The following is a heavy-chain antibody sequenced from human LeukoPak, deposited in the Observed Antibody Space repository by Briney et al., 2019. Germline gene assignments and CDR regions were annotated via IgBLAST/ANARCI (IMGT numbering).Heavy chain of an antibody. CDR1: GYSFTTYG. CDR2: ISNHNGISGYNGNT. V-gene: IGHV1-18*01. J-gene: IGHJ6*03. D-gene: IGHD1-26*01. CDR3: AGGGMGYRGRSYWGGGAAYYYYMDV. Sequence: ASVKVSCKASGYSFTTYGISWVRQAPGQGLEWMGWISNHNGISGYNGNTNYAQKLQGRVTMTTDTSTSTAYMELRSLRSDDTAVYFCAGGGMGYRGRSYWGGGAAYYYYMDVWGVGTTVIISS.